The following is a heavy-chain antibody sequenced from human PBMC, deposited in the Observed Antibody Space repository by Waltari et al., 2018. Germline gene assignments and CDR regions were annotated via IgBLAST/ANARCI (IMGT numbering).Heavy chain of an antibody. CDR3: ARQYRYASGYFDY. CDR1: GFNFSTSE. Sequence: EVQLVESGGALVQPGGSLRLSCSTSGFNFSTSEMNLVRQAPGKGLEWVAYISNSGRTIYYVDSVKGRFTISRDNAMNSLYLQMNSLRADDTAVYYCARQYRYASGYFDYWGQGTLVTVSS. D-gene: IGHD3-16*01. J-gene: IGHJ4*02. CDR2: ISNSGRTI. V-gene: IGHV3-48*03.